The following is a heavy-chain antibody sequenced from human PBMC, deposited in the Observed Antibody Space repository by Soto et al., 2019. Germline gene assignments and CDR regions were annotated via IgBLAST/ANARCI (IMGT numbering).Heavy chain of an antibody. CDR2: ISHSSGYI. CDR1: AFTFSLYD. Sequence: LRLSCVASAFTFSLYDMNWVRQAPGKGLEWVSFISHSSGYIYCAVSVKGRFTISRENAKNSLYLQMNSLRAGDTAVYYCASWGVYCSSTSCSGMDVWGQGTTVTVS. J-gene: IGHJ6*02. CDR3: ASWGVYCSSTSCSGMDV. V-gene: IGHV3-21*01. D-gene: IGHD2-2*01.